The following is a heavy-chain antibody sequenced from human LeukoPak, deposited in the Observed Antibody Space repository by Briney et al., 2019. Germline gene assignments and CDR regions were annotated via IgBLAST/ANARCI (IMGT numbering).Heavy chain of an antibody. CDR2: IYTSGST. D-gene: IGHD2-2*01. V-gene: IGHV4-61*02. Sequence: SQTLSLTCTVSGGSISSTTYHWGWIRQPAGKGLEWIGRIYTSGSTNYNPSLKSRVTMSVDTSKNQFSLKLSSVTAADTAVYYCATSRQLLDNWFDPWGQGTLVTVSS. J-gene: IGHJ5*02. CDR1: GGSISSTTYH. CDR3: ATSRQLLDNWFDP.